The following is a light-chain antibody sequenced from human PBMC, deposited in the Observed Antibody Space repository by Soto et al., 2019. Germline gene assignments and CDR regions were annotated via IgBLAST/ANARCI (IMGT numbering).Light chain of an antibody. Sequence: DIQMTQSPSSVSASVGDRVTITCRASQGISSCLAWYQQKPGKAPNLLIYAASSLQSGVPSRFSGSGSGTDFTLTISSLQPEDFATYYCLQANSFPVTFGGGTKVEIK. CDR3: LQANSFPVT. J-gene: IGKJ4*01. V-gene: IGKV1D-12*01. CDR1: QGISSC. CDR2: AAS.